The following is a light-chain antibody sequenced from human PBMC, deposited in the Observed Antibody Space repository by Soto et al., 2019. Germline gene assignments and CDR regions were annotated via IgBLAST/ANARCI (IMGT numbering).Light chain of an antibody. CDR3: QQRSNWLIYT. Sequence: EIVLTQSPATLSLSPGERSTLSCRASQSVSSYLAWYQQKPGQAPRLLIYDASNRATGIPARFSGSGSGTDFTLTIRSLEPEDFAVYYCQQRSNWLIYTFGQGTTVDIK. J-gene: IGKJ2*01. CDR2: DAS. V-gene: IGKV3-11*01. CDR1: QSVSSY.